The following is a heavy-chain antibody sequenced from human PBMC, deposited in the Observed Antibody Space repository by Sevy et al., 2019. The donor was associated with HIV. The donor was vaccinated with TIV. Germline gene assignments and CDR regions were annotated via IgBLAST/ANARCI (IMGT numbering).Heavy chain of an antibody. CDR2: IWYDGSNK. V-gene: IGHV3-33*01. D-gene: IGHD4-17*01. J-gene: IGHJ3*02. CDR1: GFTFSSYG. CDR3: ARGYGDYRIDAFDI. Sequence: GGSLRLSCAASGFTFSSYGMHWVRQAPGKGLEWVAVIWYDGSNKYYADSVKGRFTISRDNSKNMLYLQMNSLRAEDTAVYYCARGYGDYRIDAFDIWGQGAMVTVSS.